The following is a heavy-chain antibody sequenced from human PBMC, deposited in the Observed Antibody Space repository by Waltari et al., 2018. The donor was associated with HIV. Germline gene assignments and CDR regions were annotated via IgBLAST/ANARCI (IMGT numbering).Heavy chain of an antibody. CDR3: ARYLRGHSGHGLDV. CDR2: INTGGET. J-gene: IGHJ6*02. V-gene: IGHV3-13*01. D-gene: IGHD5-12*01. CDR1: GFTFSSYD. Sequence: EVQLVESGGNLVQPGGSVRLSCAASGFTFSSYDMHWVRQATGKGLEWVSAINTGGETYDPGSVKGRFTISRENAKNSLYLQMNSLRAGDTAVYYCARYLRGHSGHGLDVWGQGTTVTVSS.